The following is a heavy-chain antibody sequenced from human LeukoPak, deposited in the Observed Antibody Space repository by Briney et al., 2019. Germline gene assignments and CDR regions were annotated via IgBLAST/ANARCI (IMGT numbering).Heavy chain of an antibody. CDR2: ISGSGGST. Sequence: GGSLRLSCATSGFTFSTYAMSWVRQAPGKGLEWVSLISGSGGSTYYVDSVKGRFTISRDNSKNTLYLQMNSLKAEDTAVYYCARFYDYGDYGFRSGMVYWGQGTLVTVSS. V-gene: IGHV3-23*01. J-gene: IGHJ4*02. D-gene: IGHD4-17*01. CDR1: GFTFSTYA. CDR3: ARFYDYGDYGFRSGMVY.